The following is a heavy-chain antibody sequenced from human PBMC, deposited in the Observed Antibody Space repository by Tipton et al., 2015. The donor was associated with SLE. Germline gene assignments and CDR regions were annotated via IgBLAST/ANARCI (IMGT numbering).Heavy chain of an antibody. D-gene: IGHD5-18*01. CDR3: ARVMRGYTYGAFDS. Sequence: TLSLTCTVSGDSITSDYWTWIRQPPGKGLEWIGYIYYSGSTNYSPSLKSRVTFSLDTSKNQFSLKLTSVTAADTAVYYCARVMRGYTYGAFDSWGQGSLVTVSS. J-gene: IGHJ4*02. CDR2: IYYSGST. V-gene: IGHV4-59*01. CDR1: GDSITSDY.